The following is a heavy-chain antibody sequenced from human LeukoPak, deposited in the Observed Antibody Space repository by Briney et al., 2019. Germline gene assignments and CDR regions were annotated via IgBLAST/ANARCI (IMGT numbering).Heavy chain of an antibody. V-gene: IGHV1-69*05. CDR1: GGTFSSYA. J-gene: IGHJ4*02. Sequence: SVKVSCKASGGTFSSYAISWVRQAPGQGLEWMGGIIPIFGTANYAQKFQGRVTITTDESTSTAYMELSSLRSEYTAVYYCASTGLAVAGPFDYWGQGTLVTVSS. CDR2: IIPIFGTA. D-gene: IGHD6-19*01. CDR3: ASTGLAVAGPFDY.